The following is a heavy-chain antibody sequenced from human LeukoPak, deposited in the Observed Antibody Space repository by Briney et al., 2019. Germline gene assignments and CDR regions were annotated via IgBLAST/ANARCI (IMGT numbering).Heavy chain of an antibody. CDR1: GFTFSSYG. CDR3: ARDLEAASEASGLYY. J-gene: IGHJ4*02. Sequence: GGSLRLSCAASGFTFSSYGMHWVRHAPGKGLEWVAVIWYDGSNKYYADSVKGRFTISRDNSKNTLYLQMNSLRAEDTAVYYCARDLEAASEASGLYYWGQGTLVTVSS. CDR2: IWYDGSNK. V-gene: IGHV3-33*01. D-gene: IGHD6-25*01.